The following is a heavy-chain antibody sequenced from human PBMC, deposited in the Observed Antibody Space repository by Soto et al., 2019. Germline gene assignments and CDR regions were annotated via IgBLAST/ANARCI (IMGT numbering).Heavy chain of an antibody. V-gene: IGHV4-39*01. Sequence: SETLSLTCTVSGGSISSSSYYWGWIRQPPGKGLEWIGSIYYSGSTSYNPSLKSRVTISVDTPKNQFSLKLSSVTAADTAVYYCARQSGSYYYYYGMDVWGQGTTVTVSS. CDR1: GGSISSSSYY. J-gene: IGHJ6*02. D-gene: IGHD1-26*01. CDR3: ARQSGSYYYYYGMDV. CDR2: IYYSGST.